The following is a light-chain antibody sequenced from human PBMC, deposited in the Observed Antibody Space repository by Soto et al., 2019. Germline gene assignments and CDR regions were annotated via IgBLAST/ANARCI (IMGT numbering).Light chain of an antibody. CDR3: QQRSNWIT. Sequence: EIVLTQSPATLSLSPGDTPTLSCRASQSVSTWLTWYQQKPGQAPRLLIYDASNRATGIPARFSGSGSGTDFTLPISSLEPEDCADYYCQQRSNWITFGQGTRLEIE. J-gene: IGKJ5*01. CDR2: DAS. CDR1: QSVSTW. V-gene: IGKV3-11*01.